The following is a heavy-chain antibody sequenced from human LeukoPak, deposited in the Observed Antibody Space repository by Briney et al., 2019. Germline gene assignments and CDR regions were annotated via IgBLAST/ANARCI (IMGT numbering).Heavy chain of an antibody. CDR2: IYTSGST. V-gene: IGHV4-4*07. CDR1: GGSISSYY. D-gene: IGHD6-6*01. Sequence: SETLSLTCTASGGSISSYYWSWIRQPAGKGLEWIGRIYTSGSTNYNPSLKSRVTMSVDTSKNQFSLKLSSVTAADTAVYYCARDKQLEHYYYYYMDVWGKGTTVTVSS. CDR3: ARDKQLEHYYYYYMDV. J-gene: IGHJ6*03.